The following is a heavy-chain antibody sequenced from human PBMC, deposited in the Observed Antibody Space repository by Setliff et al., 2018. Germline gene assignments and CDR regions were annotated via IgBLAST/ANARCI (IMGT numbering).Heavy chain of an antibody. Sequence: GASVKVSCKASGYAFTNYYMFWVRQAPGQGLEWMGYINTYNGDTYYAQKLQGRVTMTTDTSTSTAYMDLRSPRSDDTAVYYCSRLVRYCTSTSCQGASGAEFWGQGTLVTVSS. CDR2: INTYNGDT. V-gene: IGHV1-18*04. D-gene: IGHD2-2*01. CDR3: SRLVRYCTSTSCQGASGAEF. J-gene: IGHJ4*02. CDR1: GYAFTNYY.